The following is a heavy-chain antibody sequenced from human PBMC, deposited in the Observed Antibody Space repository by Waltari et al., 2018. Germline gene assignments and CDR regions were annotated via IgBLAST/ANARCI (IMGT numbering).Heavy chain of an antibody. CDR3: ARGRYYYDSSGQPFDY. V-gene: IGHV4-30-4*08. Sequence: QVQLQESGPGLVKPSQTLSLTCTVSGGSISSGDSYWIWIRQPPGKGLEWIGYIDYGESTYYNPSLKIRVTKAVDASKNQFALKLSSVTAADTAVYYCARGRYYYDSSGQPFDYWGQGTLVTVSS. CDR1: GGSISSGDSY. D-gene: IGHD3-22*01. J-gene: IGHJ4*02. CDR2: IDYGEST.